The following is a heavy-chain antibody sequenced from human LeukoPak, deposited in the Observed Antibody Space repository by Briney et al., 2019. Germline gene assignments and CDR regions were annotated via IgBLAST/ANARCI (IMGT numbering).Heavy chain of an antibody. CDR3: AGQTSMAHFDY. J-gene: IGHJ4*02. CDR2: IYYSGNT. CDR1: GDSISSYY. Sequence: PPETLSLTCNEPGDSISSYYWSWIRQPPRKGREWICYIYYSGNTNYAPSPKSRVTTSVHTPKKRISLKLRSVTAADTTGYYSAGQTSMAHFDYWGQDTRVTVSS. D-gene: IGHD1/OR15-1a*01. V-gene: IGHV4-59*08.